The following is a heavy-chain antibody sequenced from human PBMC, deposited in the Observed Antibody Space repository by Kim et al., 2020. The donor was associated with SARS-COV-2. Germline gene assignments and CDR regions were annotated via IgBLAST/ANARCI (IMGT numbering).Heavy chain of an antibody. CDR3: AREETGYYDSSGYYSRY. Sequence: GGSLRLSCAASGFTFSSYGMHWVRQAPGKGLEWVAVISYDGSNKYYADSVKGRFTISRDNSKNTLYLQMNSLRAEDTAVYYCAREETGYYDSSGYYSRYWGQGTLVTVSS. CDR2: ISYDGSNK. V-gene: IGHV3-33*05. J-gene: IGHJ4*02. CDR1: GFTFSSYG. D-gene: IGHD3-22*01.